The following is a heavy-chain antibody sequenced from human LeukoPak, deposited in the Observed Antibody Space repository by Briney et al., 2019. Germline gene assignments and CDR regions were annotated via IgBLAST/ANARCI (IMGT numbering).Heavy chain of an antibody. J-gene: IGHJ6*02. V-gene: IGHV1-8*01. CDR1: GYTFSRYD. CDR3: ARVTYYYGWARYYNYYGMDV. Sequence: AASVKVSCKASGYTFSRYDINWVRQATGQGLEWMGWTNPNSDNTGYAQKFQGRVTMTRNTSINTAYMELSSLRSEDTAVYYCARVTYYYGWARYYNYYGMDVWGQGTTVTVSS. D-gene: IGHD3-10*01. CDR2: TNPNSDNT.